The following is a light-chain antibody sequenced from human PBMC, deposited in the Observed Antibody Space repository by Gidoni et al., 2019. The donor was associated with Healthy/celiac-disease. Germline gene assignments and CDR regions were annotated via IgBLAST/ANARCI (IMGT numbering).Light chain of an antibody. CDR3: QQSNSYPRT. J-gene: IGKJ5*01. CDR2: AAS. CDR1: QGISSY. V-gene: IGKV1-9*01. Sequence: DIQFTQSPSFLSASVGDRVTITCRASQGISSYLAWYQQKPGKAPKLLIYAASTLQSGVPSRFSGSGSGNDITLTISSLQPEDFATYYCQQSNSYPRTFGPGTRLEIK.